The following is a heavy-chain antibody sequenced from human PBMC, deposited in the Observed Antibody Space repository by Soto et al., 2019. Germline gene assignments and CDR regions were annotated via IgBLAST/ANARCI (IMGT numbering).Heavy chain of an antibody. V-gene: IGHV4-30-2*02. CDR3: ARRSSPYIDYEVGADF. CDR1: GGSISSGAYS. D-gene: IGHD4-17*01. J-gene: IGHJ4*02. CDR2: IYHSGST. Sequence: SETLSLTCAVSGGSISSGAYSWSWIRQPPGEGLEWVGYIYHSGSTYYNPSLKSRVTVSVDRSKNTQFLQMNSLRAEDTAVYYCARRSSPYIDYEVGADFWGQGTLVTVSS.